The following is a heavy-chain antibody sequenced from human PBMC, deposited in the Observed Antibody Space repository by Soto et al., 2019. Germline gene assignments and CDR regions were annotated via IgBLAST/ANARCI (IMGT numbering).Heavy chain of an antibody. J-gene: IGHJ4*02. CDR2: ISGSGGST. CDR1: GFTFSSYA. V-gene: IGHV3-23*01. CDR3: AKDMDSSGWYDY. Sequence: GGSLRLSCAASGFTFSSYAMSWVRQAPGKGLEWVSAISGSGGSTYYADSVKGRFTISGDNSKNTLYLQMNSLRAEDTAVYYCAKDMDSSGWYDYWGQGTLVTVSS. D-gene: IGHD6-19*01.